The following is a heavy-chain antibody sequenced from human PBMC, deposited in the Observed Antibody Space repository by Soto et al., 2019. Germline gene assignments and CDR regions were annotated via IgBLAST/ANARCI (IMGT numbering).Heavy chain of an antibody. V-gene: IGHV3-21*04. Sequence: PGGSLRLSCAASGFTFSSYSMNWVRQAPGKGLEWVSSISSSSSYIYYADSVKGRFTISRDNANNSLYLQMTSLRAEDTAMYYCVRVEYRVTHHWFDPWGQGTLVTVSS. CDR1: GFTFSSYS. CDR2: ISSSSSYI. CDR3: VRVEYRVTHHWFDP. J-gene: IGHJ5*02. D-gene: IGHD2-2*01.